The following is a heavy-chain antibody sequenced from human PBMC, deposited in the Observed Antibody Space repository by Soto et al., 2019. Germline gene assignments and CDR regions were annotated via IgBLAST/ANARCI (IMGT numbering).Heavy chain of an antibody. Sequence: PSETLSLTCTVSGGSISSYYWSWIRQPPGKGLEWIGYIYYSGSTNHNPSLKSRVTISVDTSKNQFSLKLSSVTAADTAVYYCALRRLRDSMDFDYWGQGTLVTVSS. D-gene: IGHD3-22*01. CDR3: ALRRLRDSMDFDY. J-gene: IGHJ4*02. V-gene: IGHV4-59*01. CDR2: IYYSGST. CDR1: GGSISSYY.